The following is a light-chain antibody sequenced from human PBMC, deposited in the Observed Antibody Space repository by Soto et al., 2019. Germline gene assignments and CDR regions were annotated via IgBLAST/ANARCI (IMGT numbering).Light chain of an antibody. Sequence: QSALTQPASVSGSPGQSITISCTGTTSDVGGSNYVSWYQQHPGNAPNLIIFEVNNRPSGVSNRFSGSKSGNTASLTISGLQAEDEAEYYCSSYSSSSTPYVFGTGTKVTVL. CDR2: EVN. CDR3: SSYSSSSTPYV. V-gene: IGLV2-14*01. CDR1: TSDVGGSNY. J-gene: IGLJ1*01.